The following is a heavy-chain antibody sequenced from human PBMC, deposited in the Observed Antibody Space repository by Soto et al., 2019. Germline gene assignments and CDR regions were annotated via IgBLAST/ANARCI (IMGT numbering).Heavy chain of an antibody. CDR1: GYTFTSYY. Sequence: ASVKVSCKASGYTFTSYYMHWVRQAPGQGLEWMGIINPSGGSTSYAQKFQGRVTMTRDTSTSTVYMELSSLRSEDTAVYYCARVEAVENGKIYGMDVWGQGTTVTSP. D-gene: IGHD1-1*01. CDR3: ARVEAVENGKIYGMDV. CDR2: INPSGGST. V-gene: IGHV1-46*01. J-gene: IGHJ6*02.